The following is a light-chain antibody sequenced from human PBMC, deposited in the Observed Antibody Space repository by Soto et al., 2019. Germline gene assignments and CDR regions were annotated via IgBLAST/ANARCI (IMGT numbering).Light chain of an antibody. CDR3: HQRKSWPRT. CDR2: DTS. Sequence: EMVLTQSPATLSSSPGERASLSCRASQTVSSKLSWYQHKPGQAPRLLIYDTSNRATGIPARFSGSGSGTDFTLTISSLEPEDFAVYYCHQRKSWPRTFGQGTKVDNK. V-gene: IGKV3-11*01. CDR1: QTVSSK. J-gene: IGKJ1*01.